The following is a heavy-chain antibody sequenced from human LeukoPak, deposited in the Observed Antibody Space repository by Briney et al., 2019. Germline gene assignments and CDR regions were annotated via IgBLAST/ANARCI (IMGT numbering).Heavy chain of an antibody. Sequence: GGSLRLSCAASRFTFSSYWMHWVRQAPGKGLVWVSRINSDGSSTSYADSVKGRFTISRDNAKNTLYLQMNSLRAEDTAVYYCARAARPSIPGLYYYYYYMDVWGKGTTVTVSS. CDR3: ARAARPSIPGLYYYYYYMDV. CDR1: RFTFSSYW. CDR2: INSDGSST. D-gene: IGHD3-3*02. V-gene: IGHV3-74*01. J-gene: IGHJ6*03.